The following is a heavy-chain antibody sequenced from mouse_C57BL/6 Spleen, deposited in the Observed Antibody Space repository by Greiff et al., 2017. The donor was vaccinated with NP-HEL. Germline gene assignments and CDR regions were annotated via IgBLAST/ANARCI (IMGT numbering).Heavy chain of an antibody. CDR1: GYSFTSYY. V-gene: IGHV1-66*01. CDR3: ARGVLEANWEGWYFDV. CDR2: IYPGSGNT. J-gene: IGHJ1*03. Sequence: QVQLQQSGPELVKPGASVKISCKASGYSFTSYYIHWVKQRPGQGLEWIGWIYPGSGNTKYNEKFKGKATLTADTSSSTAYMQLSSLTSEDSAVYYCARGVLEANWEGWYFDVWGTGTTVTVSS. D-gene: IGHD4-1*01.